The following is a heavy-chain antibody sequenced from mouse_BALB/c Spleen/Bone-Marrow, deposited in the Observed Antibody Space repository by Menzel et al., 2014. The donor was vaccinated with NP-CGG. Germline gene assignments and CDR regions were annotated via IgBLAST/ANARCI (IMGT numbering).Heavy chain of an antibody. CDR1: GFSLTGYG. D-gene: IGHD2-4*01. J-gene: IGHJ3*01. CDR3: ASSTMITTGFAY. V-gene: IGHV2-6-7*01. CDR2: IWGDGST. Sequence: VQLQQSGPGLVAPSQSLSIPCTVSGFSLTGYGVNWVRQPPGKGLEWLGMIWGDGSTDYNSALKSRLSISKDNSKSQVFLKMNSLQTDDTARYYCASSTMITTGFAYWGQGTLVTVSA.